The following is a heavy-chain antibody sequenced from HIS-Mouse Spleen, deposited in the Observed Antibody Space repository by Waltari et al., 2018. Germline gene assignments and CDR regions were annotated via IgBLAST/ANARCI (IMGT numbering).Heavy chain of an antibody. CDR3: AREIPYSSSWYDWYFDL. J-gene: IGHJ2*01. Sequence: QLQLQESGPGLVKPSETLSLTCTVSGGSISSSSYYWGWIRQPPGKGLEWFGSIYYRRSTYYNPSLKSRVPISVDTSKNQFSLKLSSVTAADTAVYYCAREIPYSSSWYDWYFDLWGRGTLVTVSS. CDR2: IYYRRST. CDR1: GGSISSSSYY. V-gene: IGHV4-39*07. D-gene: IGHD6-13*01.